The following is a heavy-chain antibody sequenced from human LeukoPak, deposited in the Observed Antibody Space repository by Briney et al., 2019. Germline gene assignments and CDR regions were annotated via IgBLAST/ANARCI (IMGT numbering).Heavy chain of an antibody. Sequence: SVKVSCKASGGTFSSYAISWVRQAPGQGLEWMGGIIPIFGTANYGQKFQGRVTITADESTSTAYMELSSLRSEDTAVYYCARDLGGGYDFYYFDYWGQGTLVTVSS. D-gene: IGHD3-3*01. J-gene: IGHJ4*02. CDR3: ARDLGGGYDFYYFDY. CDR2: IIPIFGTA. V-gene: IGHV1-69*13. CDR1: GGTFSSYA.